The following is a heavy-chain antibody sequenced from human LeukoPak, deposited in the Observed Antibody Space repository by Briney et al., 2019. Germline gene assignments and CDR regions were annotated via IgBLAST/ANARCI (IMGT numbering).Heavy chain of an antibody. CDR3: ARDESSGYSYGAFDI. CDR1: GFTFDDYG. CDR2: IYSGGST. J-gene: IGHJ3*02. D-gene: IGHD5-18*01. V-gene: IGHV3-66*01. Sequence: PGGSLRLSCAASGFTFDDYGMSWVRQAPGKGLEWVSVIYSGGSTYYADSVKGRFTISRDNSKNTLYLQMNSLRAEDTAVYYCARDESSGYSYGAFDIWGQGTMVTVSS.